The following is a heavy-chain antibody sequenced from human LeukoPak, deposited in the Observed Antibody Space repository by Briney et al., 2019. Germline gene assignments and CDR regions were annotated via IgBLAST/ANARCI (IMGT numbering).Heavy chain of an antibody. V-gene: IGHV1-69*05. Sequence: ASVKVSCKASGGTFSSYAISWVRQAPGQGLEWMGRIIPIFGTANYAQKLQGRVTITTDESTSTAYMELSSLRSEDTAVYYCARDSVLMVYATPNDAFDIWGQGTMVTVSS. CDR3: ARDSVLMVYATPNDAFDI. D-gene: IGHD2-8*01. CDR2: IIPIFGTA. CDR1: GGTFSSYA. J-gene: IGHJ3*02.